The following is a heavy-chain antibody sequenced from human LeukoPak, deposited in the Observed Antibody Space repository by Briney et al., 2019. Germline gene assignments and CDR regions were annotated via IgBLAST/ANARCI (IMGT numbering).Heavy chain of an antibody. CDR1: GFTFSNYA. V-gene: IGHV3-23*01. J-gene: IGHJ4*02. Sequence: GGSLGLSCAASGFTFSNYAMSWVRQAPGKGLEWVSAILGSGGSTYYADSVKGRFTVSRDNSKSTLYLQMNSLRAEDTALYYCAKWGDYDVLTGYYVPDYWGQGTLVTVSS. CDR2: ILGSGGST. D-gene: IGHD3-9*01. CDR3: AKWGDYDVLTGYYVPDY.